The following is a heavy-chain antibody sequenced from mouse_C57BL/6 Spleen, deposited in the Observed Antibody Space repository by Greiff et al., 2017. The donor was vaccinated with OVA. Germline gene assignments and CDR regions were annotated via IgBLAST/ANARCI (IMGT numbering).Heavy chain of an antibody. V-gene: IGHV1-50*01. J-gene: IGHJ2*01. CDR3: ARKGTGTFDY. CDR2: IDPSDSYT. Sequence: QVQLQQPGAELVKPGASVKLSCKASGYTFTSYWMQWVKQRPGQGLEWIGEIDPSDSYTNYSQKFKGKATLTVDTSSSTAYMQLSSLTSEDSAVYYCARKGTGTFDYWGQGTTLTVSS. D-gene: IGHD4-1*01. CDR1: GYTFTSYW.